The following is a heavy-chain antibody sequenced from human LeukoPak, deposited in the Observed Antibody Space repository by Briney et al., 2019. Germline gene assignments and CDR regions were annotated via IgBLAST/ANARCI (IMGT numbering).Heavy chain of an antibody. V-gene: IGHV3-21*01. CDR3: ATRFRGGWYLDY. CDR1: GFTFSSYS. CDR2: ISSSSSYI. Sequence: GGSLRLSCAASGFTFSSYSMNWVRQAPGKGLEWVSSISSSSSYIYYADSVKGRFTISRDNARNSLYLQMNSLRAEDTAVYYCATRFRGGWYLDYWGQGTLVTVSS. J-gene: IGHJ4*02. D-gene: IGHD6-19*01.